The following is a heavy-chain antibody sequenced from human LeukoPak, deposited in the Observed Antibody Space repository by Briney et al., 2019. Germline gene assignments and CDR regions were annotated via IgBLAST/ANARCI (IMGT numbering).Heavy chain of an antibody. V-gene: IGHV1-3*01. CDR2: INAGNDNT. D-gene: IGHD7-27*01. CDR1: GYTFTSYA. Sequence: ASVKVSCKASGYTFTSYAMHWVRQAPGQRLEWMGWINAGNDNTKYSQKFQGRVTMTRDTSINTAYMELSSLRSEDTAVYYCASNPPRTGDFNSWGQGALVTVSS. J-gene: IGHJ4*02. CDR3: ASNPPRTGDFNS.